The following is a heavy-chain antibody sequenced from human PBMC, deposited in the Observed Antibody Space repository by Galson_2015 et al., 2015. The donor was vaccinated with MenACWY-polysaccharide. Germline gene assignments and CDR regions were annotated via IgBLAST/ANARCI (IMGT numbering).Heavy chain of an antibody. J-gene: IGHJ4*02. CDR2: ISIDGRNT. CDR1: GFTFSAYT. V-gene: IGHV3-23*01. D-gene: IGHD6-19*01. Sequence: SLRLSCAASGFTFSAYTMSLLRQAPGKGLEWVTVISIDGRNTYYADPVKGRFTISRDNSKNTLFLQMNGLTAEDTAVYYCVKAHETSGWNRGPGYWGQGTLVTVSS. CDR3: VKAHETSGWNRGPGY.